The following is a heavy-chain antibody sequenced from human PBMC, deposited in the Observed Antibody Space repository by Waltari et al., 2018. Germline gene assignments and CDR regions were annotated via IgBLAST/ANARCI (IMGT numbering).Heavy chain of an antibody. CDR3: ARGHSSAGGAFDY. CDR2: IYSSEST. Sequence: QVQLQESGPGLVKPSETLSLTCTVPGGSISSYYWRWIRQPPGKGLEWIGYIYSSESTNYYPAVKGRVSISVDTYKNQFSLKLSSVTAADTAVDYCARGHSSAGGAFDYWGQGTLVTVSS. D-gene: IGHD6-6*01. V-gene: IGHV4-59*01. J-gene: IGHJ4*02. CDR1: GGSISSYY.